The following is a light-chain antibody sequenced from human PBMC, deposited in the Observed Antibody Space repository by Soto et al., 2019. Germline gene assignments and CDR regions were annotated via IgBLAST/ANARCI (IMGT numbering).Light chain of an antibody. CDR2: DAS. V-gene: IGKV3-11*01. Sequence: EIVLTQSPATLSLSPGQRATLSCRASQSVKTFLVWYQHRPGQAPRVLIYDASHRASGIPARFSGSGSGTDFTLTISSLEPEDAALYNCQQRSNWPPITFGQATRLEIK. CDR3: QQRSNWPPIT. CDR1: QSVKTF. J-gene: IGKJ5*01.